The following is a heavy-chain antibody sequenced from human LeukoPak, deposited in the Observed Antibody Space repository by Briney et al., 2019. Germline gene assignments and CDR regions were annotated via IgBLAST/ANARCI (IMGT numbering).Heavy chain of an antibody. CDR2: IYTSGST. Sequence: SETLSLTCTVSGGSISSYYWSWIRQPAGKGLEWIGRIYTSGSTNYKPSLKSRVTMSVDTSKNQFSLKLSSVTAADTAVYYCARDFRGYSYGPFDYWGQGTLVTVSS. D-gene: IGHD5-18*01. CDR3: ARDFRGYSYGPFDY. CDR1: GGSISSYY. V-gene: IGHV4-4*07. J-gene: IGHJ4*02.